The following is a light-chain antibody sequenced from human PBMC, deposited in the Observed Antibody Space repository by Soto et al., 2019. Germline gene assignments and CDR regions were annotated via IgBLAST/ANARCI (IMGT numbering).Light chain of an antibody. Sequence: DIQMTQSPSSLSASVGDRVTITCQASQDINTYVNWYQQKPGKAPNLLIYDASKLETGVPSRFSGGGSGTDFTFTVTSLQPEDIATYFCQHYDNLLLTFGGGTKVEL. CDR2: DAS. CDR1: QDINTY. CDR3: QHYDNLLLT. J-gene: IGKJ4*01. V-gene: IGKV1-33*01.